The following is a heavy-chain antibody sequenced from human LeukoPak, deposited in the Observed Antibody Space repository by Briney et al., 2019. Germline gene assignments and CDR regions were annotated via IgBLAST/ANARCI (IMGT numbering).Heavy chain of an antibody. CDR2: ICTSGST. J-gene: IGHJ4*02. Sequence: SETLSLTCTVSGGSISSGSHYWSWIRQPAGKGLEWIGRICTSGSTNYNPSLKSRVTISVDTSKNQFSLKLSSVTAADTAVYYCARDDNWNYYDYWGQGTLVTVSS. CDR3: ARDDNWNYYDY. V-gene: IGHV4-61*02. CDR1: GGSISSGSHY. D-gene: IGHD1-20*01.